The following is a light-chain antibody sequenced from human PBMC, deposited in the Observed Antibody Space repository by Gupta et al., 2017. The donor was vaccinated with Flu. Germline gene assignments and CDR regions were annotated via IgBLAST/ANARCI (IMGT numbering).Light chain of an antibody. J-gene: IGKJ1*01. V-gene: IGKV1-39*01. Sequence: GVRATITSRESQSISTYLNRYRQKPGKAPKLLNYAASNLQSGVPSRFSGSGSGTDFTLTISSLQPEDFAAYYCQQSYNNPWTFGQGTKVEIK. CDR3: QQSYNNPWT. CDR2: AAS. CDR1: QSISTY.